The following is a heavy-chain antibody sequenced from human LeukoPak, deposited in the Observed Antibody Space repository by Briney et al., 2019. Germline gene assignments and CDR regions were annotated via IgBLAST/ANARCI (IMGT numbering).Heavy chain of an antibody. Sequence: PSETLSLTCAVYGGSLSGYYWTWIRQTPGKGLEWIGEINYSGNTNYNRSLKSRVTLSADTSKNQFSLRLSSVTAADTAVYYCARRGTAYCRGGNCYSDKYFDYWGQGTQVTASS. J-gene: IGHJ4*02. CDR3: ARRGTAYCRGGNCYSDKYFDY. D-gene: IGHD2-15*01. V-gene: IGHV4-34*01. CDR1: GGSLSGYY. CDR2: INYSGNT.